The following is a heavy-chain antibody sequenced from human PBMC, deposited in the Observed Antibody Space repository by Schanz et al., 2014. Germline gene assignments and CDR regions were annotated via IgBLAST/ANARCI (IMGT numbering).Heavy chain of an antibody. CDR2: INSVGSNT. Sequence: EVQLVQSGGGLVQPGGSLRLSCAASGFTFSSHWMHWVRQDPGKGLVWVARINSVGSNTDYADSVTGRFTISRDNAKNTLYLEVNSLRSGDTAVYYCTKGRTFGRWGQGTLVTVSS. CDR3: TKGRTFGR. CDR1: GFTFSSHW. D-gene: IGHD3-16*01. J-gene: IGHJ4*02. V-gene: IGHV3-74*01.